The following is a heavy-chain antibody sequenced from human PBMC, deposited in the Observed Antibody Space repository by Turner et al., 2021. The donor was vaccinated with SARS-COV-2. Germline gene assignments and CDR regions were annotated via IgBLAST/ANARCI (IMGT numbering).Heavy chain of an antibody. CDR2: ISYDGSNK. V-gene: IGHV3-30-3*01. Sequence: VQLVESGGGVVQPRRSLRLSCAAPGFTFSSYVMHWVRQAPGKGLEWVAVISYDGSNKYYADSVKGRFTISRDNSKNTLYLQMNSLRAEDTAVYYCARDSGDFDYWGQGTLVTVSS. D-gene: IGHD3-10*01. J-gene: IGHJ4*02. CDR3: ARDSGDFDY. CDR1: GFTFSSYV.